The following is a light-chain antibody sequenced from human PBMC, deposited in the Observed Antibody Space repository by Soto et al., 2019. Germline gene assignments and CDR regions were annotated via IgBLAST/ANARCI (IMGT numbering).Light chain of an antibody. Sequence: EMVMTQSPSTLSVSPGERATLSCWASQSISINLAWYQQKPGQAPRLLIYGASIRATGIPVRFSGSGSGTEFTLTISSLQSEDFAVYYCQHYNNWLTFGGGTKVEIK. CDR1: QSISIN. V-gene: IGKV3-15*01. CDR3: QHYNNWLT. J-gene: IGKJ4*01. CDR2: GAS.